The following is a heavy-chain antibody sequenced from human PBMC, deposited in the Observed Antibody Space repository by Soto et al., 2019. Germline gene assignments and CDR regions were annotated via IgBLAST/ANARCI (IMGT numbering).Heavy chain of an antibody. V-gene: IGHV1-24*01. J-gene: IGHJ4*02. CDR1: ENTLTELT. Sequence: QVQLVQSGAEVRKPGASVRVSCKVPENTLTELTIDWLRQAPGKGLEWMGHSAPEQGEPVYPQKFQGRVSMTEDPSTDTAYMELTSLRVEDTAVYFCAADRKIVGTIGAFDFWGQGTLVTVSS. CDR3: AADRKIVGTIGAFDF. CDR2: SAPEQGEP. D-gene: IGHD1-26*01.